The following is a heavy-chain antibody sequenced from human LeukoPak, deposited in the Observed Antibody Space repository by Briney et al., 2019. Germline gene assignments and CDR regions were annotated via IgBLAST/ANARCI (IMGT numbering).Heavy chain of an antibody. CDR1: GGSISSYY. Sequence: NPSETLSLTCTVSGGSISSYYWSWIRQPPGKGLEWIGYIYYSGSTNYNLSLKSRVTISVDTSKNQFSLKLSSVTAADTAVYYCARDLQRIAAAGKDAFDVWGQGTMVTVSS. CDR3: ARDLQRIAAAGKDAFDV. CDR2: IYYSGST. V-gene: IGHV4-59*12. J-gene: IGHJ3*01. D-gene: IGHD6-13*01.